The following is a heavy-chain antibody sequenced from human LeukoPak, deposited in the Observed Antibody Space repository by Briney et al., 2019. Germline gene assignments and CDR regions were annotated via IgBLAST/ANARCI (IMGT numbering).Heavy chain of an antibody. CDR1: GDSIRSSSYY. V-gene: IGHV4-39*07. CDR3: ARGIAAADTRPFDY. CDR2: VYYTGST. Sequence: SETLSLTCSASGDSIRSSSYYWGWIRQPPGGGLEWIGAVYYTGSTNYNPSLMSRVTMSIDTSKNQFSLKLSSVTAADTAVYYCARGIAAADTRPFDYWGQGTLVTVSS. D-gene: IGHD6-13*01. J-gene: IGHJ4*02.